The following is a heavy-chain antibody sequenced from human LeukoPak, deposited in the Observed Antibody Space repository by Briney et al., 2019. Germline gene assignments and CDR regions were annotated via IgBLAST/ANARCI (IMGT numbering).Heavy chain of an antibody. CDR3: ARSLAYCGGDCYSRWFDP. V-gene: IGHV1-69*01. D-gene: IGHD2-21*02. CDR1: GGTFSSYA. CDR2: IIPIFGTA. J-gene: IGHJ5*02. Sequence: GSSVKVSCKASGGTFSSYAISWVRQAPGQGLEWMGGIIPIFGTANYAQKFQGRVTITADESTSTAYMELSSLRSEDTAVYYCARSLAYCGGDCYSRWFDPWGQGTLVTVSS.